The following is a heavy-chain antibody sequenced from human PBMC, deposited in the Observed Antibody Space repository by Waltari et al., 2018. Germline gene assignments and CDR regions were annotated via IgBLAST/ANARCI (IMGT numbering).Heavy chain of an antibody. J-gene: IGHJ6*02. D-gene: IGHD3-3*01. V-gene: IGHV4-59*11. CDR1: GGSISSHY. CDR3: ARDNNHHHTSEWHSYYYYYGMDV. CDR2: IYYSGST. Sequence: LVKPSETLSLTCTVSGGSISSHYWSWIRQPPGKGLEWIGYIYYSGSTNYNPSLKSRVTISVDTSKNQFSLKLSSVTAADTAVYYCARDNNHHHTSEWHSYYYYYGMDVWGQGTTVTVSS.